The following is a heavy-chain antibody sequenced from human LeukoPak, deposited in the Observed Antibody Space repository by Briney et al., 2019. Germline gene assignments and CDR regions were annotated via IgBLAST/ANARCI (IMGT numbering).Heavy chain of an antibody. D-gene: IGHD2-15*01. CDR2: TYYSSKWST. CDR1: GAGVSSKSAA. CDR3: ARLVGGSPDY. V-gene: IGHV6-1*01. Sequence: SPTVSLTCAISGAGVSSKSAAWNWIRQSPARGLEWLGSTYYSSKWSTDSAVSVRRRITVNPDTSKNQFSLQLNSVNPDETGAYYCARLVGGSPDYWGQGTLVTVSS. J-gene: IGHJ4*02.